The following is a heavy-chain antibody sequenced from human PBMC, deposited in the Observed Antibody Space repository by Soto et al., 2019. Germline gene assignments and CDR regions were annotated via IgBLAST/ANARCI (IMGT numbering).Heavy chain of an antibody. Sequence: QVQLVESGGGVVQPGRSLRLSCAASGFTFSSYAMHWVRQAPGKGLEWVAVISYDGSNKYYADSVKGRFTISRDNSKNTLYLQMNSLRAEDTAVYYCARDRADYDILTGYPKGEFDYWGQGTLVTVSS. J-gene: IGHJ4*02. CDR1: GFTFSSYA. D-gene: IGHD3-9*01. V-gene: IGHV3-30-3*01. CDR2: ISYDGSNK. CDR3: ARDRADYDILTGYPKGEFDY.